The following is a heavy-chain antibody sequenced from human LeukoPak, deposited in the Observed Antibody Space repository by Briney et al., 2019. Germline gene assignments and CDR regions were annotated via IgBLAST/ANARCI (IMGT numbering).Heavy chain of an antibody. J-gene: IGHJ4*02. D-gene: IGHD3-16*02. CDR3: ARGGGQYDYVWGSYRREQHHYFDY. Sequence: SGTLSLTCAVSGGSISSSNWWSWVRQPPGKGLEWIGEIYHSGSTNYNPSLKSRVTISVDKSKNQFSLKLSSVTAADTAVYYCARGGGQYDYVWGSYRREQHHYFDYWGQGTLVTVSS. CDR2: IYHSGST. CDR1: GGSISSSNW. V-gene: IGHV4-4*02.